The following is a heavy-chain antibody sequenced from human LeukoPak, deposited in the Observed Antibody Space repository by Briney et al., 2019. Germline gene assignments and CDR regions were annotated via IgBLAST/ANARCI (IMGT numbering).Heavy chain of an antibody. CDR1: GYTFTGYY. J-gene: IGHJ4*02. CDR3: AREITMIVVAMGY. Sequence: ASVKVSCKASGYTFTGYYMHWVRQAPGQGLEWMGWINPNSGGTNYAQKFQGRVTMTRDTSISTAYMELSRLRSDDTAVYYCAREITMIVVAMGYWGQGTLVTVSS. V-gene: IGHV1-2*02. CDR2: INPNSGGT. D-gene: IGHD3-22*01.